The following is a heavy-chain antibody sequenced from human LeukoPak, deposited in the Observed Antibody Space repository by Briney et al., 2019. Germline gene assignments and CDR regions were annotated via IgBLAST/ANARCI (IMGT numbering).Heavy chain of an antibody. V-gene: IGHV4-59*01. CDR3: ARDQYGMDV. CDR1: GCSLSSYY. J-gene: IGHJ6*02. Sequence: PSETLSVTCTVSGCSLSSYYWTWIRQRPGKGLEWIGYIYYSGSTNYNPSLKSRVTISVDTSKNQFSLKLSSVTAADTAVYYCARDQYGMDVWGQGTTVTVSS. CDR2: IYYSGST.